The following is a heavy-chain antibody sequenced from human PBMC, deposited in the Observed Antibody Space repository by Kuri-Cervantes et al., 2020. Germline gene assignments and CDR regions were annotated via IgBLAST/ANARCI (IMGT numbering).Heavy chain of an antibody. D-gene: IGHD3-3*01. V-gene: IGHV3-30-3*01. CDR2: ISYDGSNK. CDR3: ARVDYDFWSGYPGYMDV. J-gene: IGHJ6*02. Sequence: GGSLRLSCAASGFTVSSNYMSWVRQAPGKGLEWVAVISYDGSNKYYADSVKGRFTISRDNSKNTLYLQMSSLRAEDTAVYYCARVDYDFWSGYPGYMDVWGQGTTVTVSS. CDR1: GFTVSSNY.